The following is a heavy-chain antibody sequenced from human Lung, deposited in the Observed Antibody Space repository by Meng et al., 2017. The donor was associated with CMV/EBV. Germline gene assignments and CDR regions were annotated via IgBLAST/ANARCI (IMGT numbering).Heavy chain of an antibody. CDR3: ARFRVGGYSTDY. J-gene: IGHJ4*02. CDR2: IIPILGIA. CDR1: GGTFSSYA. Sequence: SXXVSXKASGGTFSSYAISWVRQAPGQGLEWMGGIIPILGIANYAQKFQGRVTITADKSTSTAYMELSSLRSEDTAVYYCARFRVGGYSTDYWGQGTLVTVSS. D-gene: IGHD3-22*01. V-gene: IGHV1-69*10.